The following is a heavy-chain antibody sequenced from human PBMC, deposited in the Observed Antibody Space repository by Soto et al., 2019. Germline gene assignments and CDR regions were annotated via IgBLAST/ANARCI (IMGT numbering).Heavy chain of an antibody. CDR1: GGSVNNANYF. J-gene: IGHJ6*02. CDR2: IYYSGST. D-gene: IGHD4-17*01. Sequence: QVRLEESGPGLVKPSETLSLICSVSGGSVNNANYFWNWIRHHPETGLEWIGYIYYSGSTRYNPSFKSRVTLSIDTSKNQFSLSLNSVTVADTAVYFCARDADYGGSRGGMDVWGRGTTVTVSS. V-gene: IGHV4-31*03. CDR3: ARDADYGGSRGGMDV.